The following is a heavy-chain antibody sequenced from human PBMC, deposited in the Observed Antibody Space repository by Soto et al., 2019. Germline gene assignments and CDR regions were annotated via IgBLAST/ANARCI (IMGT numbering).Heavy chain of an antibody. CDR3: ARVVTRDGYINWFDP. V-gene: IGHV3-11*06. D-gene: IGHD5-12*01. CDR1: GFTFSYYY. J-gene: IGHJ5*02. CDR2: ISSSSSYT. Sequence: GGSLRLSCAASGFTFSYYYMSWIRQAPGKGLEWVSYISSSSSYTNYADSVKGRFTISRDNAKNSLYLQMNSLRAEDTAVYYCARVVTRDGYINWFDPWGQGTLVTVSS.